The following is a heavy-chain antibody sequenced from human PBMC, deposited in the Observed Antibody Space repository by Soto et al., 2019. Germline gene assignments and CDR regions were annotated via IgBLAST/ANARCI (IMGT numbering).Heavy chain of an antibody. J-gene: IGHJ4*02. Sequence: PGGSLRLSCAASGFTFSTYAMTWVLQAPGKGLEWVSDISVDGSVTFYADSVKGRFTISRDNSKNTLYLQINSLRAEDTAVYYCVMFIWYTQYNGYEWGQGAPVTVS. CDR2: ISVDGSVT. V-gene: IGHV3-23*01. D-gene: IGHD5-18*01. CDR1: GFTFSTYA. CDR3: VMFIWYTQYNGYE.